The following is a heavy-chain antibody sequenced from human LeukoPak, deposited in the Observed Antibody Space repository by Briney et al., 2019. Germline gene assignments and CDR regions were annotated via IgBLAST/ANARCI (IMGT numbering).Heavy chain of an antibody. CDR1: GGSVSSGGYY. D-gene: IGHD3-10*01. Sequence: PSETLSLTCTVSGGSVSSGGYYWSWIRQPPGKGLEWIGYVYYSGNTNYNPSLKSRVTISVDTSKNQFSLKLSSVTAADTAVYYCAREGLATMIRGVIPYWGQGTLVTVSS. J-gene: IGHJ4*02. CDR3: AREGLATMIRGVIPY. V-gene: IGHV4-61*08. CDR2: VYYSGNT.